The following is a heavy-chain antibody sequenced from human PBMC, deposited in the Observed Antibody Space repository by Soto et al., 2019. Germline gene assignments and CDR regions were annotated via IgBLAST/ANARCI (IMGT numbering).Heavy chain of an antibody. CDR1: GYTFTSYG. CDR3: ARVPHEVVLVAARALED. V-gene: IGHV1-18*01. J-gene: IGHJ4*02. Sequence: GASVKVSCKASGYTFTSYGISWGRQAPGQGLEWMGWISAYSGNTNYAQKLQGRVTMTTDTSTSTAYMELRSLRSEDTAVYYCARVPHEVVLVAARALEDWGEGILVTVSS. CDR2: ISAYSGNT. D-gene: IGHD2-15*01.